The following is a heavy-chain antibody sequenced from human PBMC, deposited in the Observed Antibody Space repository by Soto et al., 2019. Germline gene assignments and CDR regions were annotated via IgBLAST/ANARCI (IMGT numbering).Heavy chain of an antibody. D-gene: IGHD6-19*01. CDR1: GGSISSSRYY. CDR2: IYYSGST. J-gene: IGHJ6*02. Sequence: SDTLSLTCTVSGGSISSSRYYWGWIRQPPGKGLEWIGSIYYSGSTYYNPSLKSRVTISVDTSKNQFSLKLSSVTAADTAVYYCARPVEPYYYYYGMDVWGQGTTVT. V-gene: IGHV4-39*01. CDR3: ARPVEPYYYYYGMDV.